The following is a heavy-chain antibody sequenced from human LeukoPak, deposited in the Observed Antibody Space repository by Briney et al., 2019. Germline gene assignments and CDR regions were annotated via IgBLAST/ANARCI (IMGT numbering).Heavy chain of an antibody. V-gene: IGHV4-34*01. Sequence: SETLSLTCAVYGGSFSGYYWSWIRQPPEKGLEWIGEINHSGSTNYNPSLKSRVTISVDTSKNQFSLKLSSVTAADTAVYYCARGGGPITPRIVGATTGREYYFDYWGQGTLVTVSS. CDR1: GGSFSGYY. CDR2: INHSGST. CDR3: ARGGGPITPRIVGATTGREYYFDY. D-gene: IGHD1-26*01. J-gene: IGHJ4*02.